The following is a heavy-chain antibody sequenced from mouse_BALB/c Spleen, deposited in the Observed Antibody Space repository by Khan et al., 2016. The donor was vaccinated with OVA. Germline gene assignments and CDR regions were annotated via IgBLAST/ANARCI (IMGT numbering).Heavy chain of an antibody. CDR2: INYSGTT. CDR1: GYSITSDYA. Sequence: EVQLQESGPGLVKPSQSLSLTCTVTGYSITSDYAWNWIRQFPGNKLEWMGYINYSGTTSKKPSLKSRISITRDTSKNQFFLQLNSVTTEDTATYYCVRGRDYWGQGTLVTVSA. CDR3: VRGRDY. V-gene: IGHV3-2*02. J-gene: IGHJ3*01.